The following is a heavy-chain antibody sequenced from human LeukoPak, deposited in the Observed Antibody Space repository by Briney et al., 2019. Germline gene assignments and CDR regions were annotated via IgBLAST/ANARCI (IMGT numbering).Heavy chain of an antibody. CDR2: IYYSGST. Sequence: PSETLSLTCTVSVGSISTYYWSWIRQPPGKGLEWIGYIYYSGSTNYNPSLKSRVTISVDTSKNQFSLNLSSVTAADTAVYYCAREGGPYRPLDYTGQGTLVTVSS. CDR3: AREGGPYRPLDY. V-gene: IGHV4-59*01. J-gene: IGHJ4*02. CDR1: VGSISTYY.